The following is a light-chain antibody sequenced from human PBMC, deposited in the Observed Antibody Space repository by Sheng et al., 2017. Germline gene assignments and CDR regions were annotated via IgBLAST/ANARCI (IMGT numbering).Light chain of an antibody. J-gene: IGKJ5*01. V-gene: IGKV1-8*01. CDR2: AAS. CDR3: QHYNAWPIT. CDR1: QGISSY. Sequence: AIRMTQSPSSLSASTGDRVTITCRASQGISSYLAWYQQKPGKAPKLLIYAASTLQSGVPSRFSGSGSGTDFTLTISCLQSEDFAAYYYCQHYNAWPITFGHGTRLEIK.